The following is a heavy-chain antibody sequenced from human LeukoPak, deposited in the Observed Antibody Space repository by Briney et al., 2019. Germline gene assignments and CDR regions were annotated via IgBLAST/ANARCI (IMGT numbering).Heavy chain of an antibody. CDR3: AKVAVTTPAALYYYYGMDV. V-gene: IGHV3-9*01. D-gene: IGHD4-17*01. CDR2: ISWNSGSI. CDR1: GFTFDDYA. Sequence: GGSLRLSCAASGFTFDDYAMHWVRQAPGKGLEWVSGISWNSGSIGYADSVKGRFTISRDNAKNSLYLQMNSLRAEDTAVYYCAKVAVTTPAALYYYYGMDVWGQGTTVTVSS. J-gene: IGHJ6*02.